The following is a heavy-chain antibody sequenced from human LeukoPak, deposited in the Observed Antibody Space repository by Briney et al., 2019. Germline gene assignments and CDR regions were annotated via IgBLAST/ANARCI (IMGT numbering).Heavy chain of an antibody. D-gene: IGHD6-19*01. V-gene: IGHV1-18*01. CDR2: ISAYNGNT. CDR1: GYTFTSYG. Sequence: ASVKVSCKASGYTFTSYGISWVRQAPGQGLEWVGWISAYNGNTNYAQKLQGRVTMTTDTSTSTAYMELSSLRSEDTAVYYCARDQGAGSELDYWGQGTLVTVSS. CDR3: ARDQGAGSELDY. J-gene: IGHJ4*02.